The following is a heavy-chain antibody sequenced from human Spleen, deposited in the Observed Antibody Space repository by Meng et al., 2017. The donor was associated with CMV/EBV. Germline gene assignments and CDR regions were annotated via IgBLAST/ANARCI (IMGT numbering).Heavy chain of an antibody. D-gene: IGHD3-3*01. CDR3: ARDLLDFWSGYENYYYYGVDV. Sequence: ASVKVSCKASGYTFTSYGISWVRQAPGQGLEWMGWISAYNGNTNYAQKLQGRVTMTTDTSTSTAYMELRSLRSDDTAVYYCARDLLDFWSGYENYYYYGVDVWGQGTTVTVSS. J-gene: IGHJ6*02. V-gene: IGHV1-18*01. CDR1: GYTFTSYG. CDR2: ISAYNGNT.